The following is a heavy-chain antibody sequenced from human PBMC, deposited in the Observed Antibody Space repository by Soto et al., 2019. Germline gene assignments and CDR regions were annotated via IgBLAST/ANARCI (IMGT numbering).Heavy chain of an antibody. CDR1: GGSISSSNYY. J-gene: IGHJ5*02. V-gene: IGHV4-39*01. CDR3: ARMGDFWSGPGELDP. Sequence: QLQLRESGPGLVKPSETLSLTCTVSGGSISSSNYYWAWIRQSPGKGLEWIGSVYYTGFTYYNPSIKRRVTISVDTSKNQFALKLPSVTAADTAVYYCARMGDFWSGPGELDPWGQGTLVTVSS. CDR2: VYYTGFT. D-gene: IGHD3-3*01.